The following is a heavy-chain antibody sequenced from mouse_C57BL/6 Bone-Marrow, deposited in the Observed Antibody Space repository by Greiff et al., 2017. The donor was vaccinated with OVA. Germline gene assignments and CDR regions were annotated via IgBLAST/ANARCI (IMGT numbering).Heavy chain of an antibody. CDR3: ARWSYGGYPYYAMDY. V-gene: IGHV1-20*01. Sequence: VQLQQSGPELVKPGDSVKISCKASGYSFTGYFMNWVMQSHGKSLEWIGRINPYYGDTFYNQKFKGKATLTVNKSSSTAHMELRSLTSEDSADYYCARWSYGGYPYYAMDYWGQGTSVTVSS. CDR1: GYSFTGYF. CDR2: INPYYGDT. J-gene: IGHJ4*01. D-gene: IGHD2-3*01.